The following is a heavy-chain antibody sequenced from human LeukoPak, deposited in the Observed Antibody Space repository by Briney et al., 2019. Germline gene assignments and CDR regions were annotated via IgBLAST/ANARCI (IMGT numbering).Heavy chain of an antibody. V-gene: IGHV1-46*01. CDR1: GYTFSSYY. J-gene: IGHJ6*02. CDR3: ATSGETIAVAGTDYYYGMDV. Sequence: ASVKVSCKASGYTFSSYYIHWVRQAPGQGLEWMGIIDPSGGSTSYAQKFQGRVTMTRDTSTSTVYMELSSLRSEDTAVYYCATSGETIAVAGTDYYYGMDVWGQGTTVTVSS. CDR2: IDPSGGST. D-gene: IGHD6-19*01.